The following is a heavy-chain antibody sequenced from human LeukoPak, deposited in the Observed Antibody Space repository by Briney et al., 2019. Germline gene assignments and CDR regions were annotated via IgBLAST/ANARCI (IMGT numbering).Heavy chain of an antibody. CDR3: AKDKAYSSSWDYYYGMDV. Sequence: GGSLRLSCAASGFTFSSYGMHWVRQAPGKELEWVAVISYDGSNKYYADSVKGRFTISRDNSKNTLYLQMNSLRAEDTAVYYCAKDKAYSSSWDYYYGMDVWGQGTTVTVSS. V-gene: IGHV3-30*18. CDR1: GFTFSSYG. D-gene: IGHD6-13*01. CDR2: ISYDGSNK. J-gene: IGHJ6*02.